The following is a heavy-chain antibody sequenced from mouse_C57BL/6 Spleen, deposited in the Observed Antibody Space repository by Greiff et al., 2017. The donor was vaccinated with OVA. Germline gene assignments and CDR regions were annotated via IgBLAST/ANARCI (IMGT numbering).Heavy chain of an antibody. J-gene: IGHJ3*01. CDR3: TTWGHYGYEFAY. CDR2: IDPEDGDT. D-gene: IGHD2-2*01. Sequence: EVQLQQSGAELVRPGASVKLSCTASGFNIKDYYMHWVKQRPEQGLEWIGRIDPEDGDTEYAPKFQGKATMTADTSSHTAYLQLSSLTSEDTAVYYCTTWGHYGYEFAYWGQGTLVTVSA. CDR1: GFNIKDYY. V-gene: IGHV14-1*01.